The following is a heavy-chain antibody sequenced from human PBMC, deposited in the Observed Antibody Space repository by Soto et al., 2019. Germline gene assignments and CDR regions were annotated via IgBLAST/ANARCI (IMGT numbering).Heavy chain of an antibody. V-gene: IGHV4-30-4*02. Sequence: SDTLSLTCTVSGGSISSGDYYWSWIRQPPGKGLEWIGYIYYSGSTYYNPSLKSRVTISVDTSKNQFSLKLSSVTAADTAVYYCARDLTMVRGEGVDPWGQGTLVTVSS. CDR3: ARDLTMVRGEGVDP. D-gene: IGHD3-10*01. J-gene: IGHJ5*02. CDR1: GGSISSGDYY. CDR2: IYYSGST.